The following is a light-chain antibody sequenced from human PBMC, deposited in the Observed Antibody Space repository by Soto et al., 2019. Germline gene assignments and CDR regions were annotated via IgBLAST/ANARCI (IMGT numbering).Light chain of an antibody. V-gene: IGLV2-14*03. CDR1: TSDVGGYEN. Sequence: QSVLTQPASVSRSPGQSITISCTGTTSDVGGYENVSCDQQPQVEAPNILIYDVSNWPSRVSHRFSGSKWGNTASLSISGLQAEVEADNYCDSFTSGNTLYVFGTGTKVTVL. CDR2: DVS. CDR3: DSFTSGNTLYV. J-gene: IGLJ1*01.